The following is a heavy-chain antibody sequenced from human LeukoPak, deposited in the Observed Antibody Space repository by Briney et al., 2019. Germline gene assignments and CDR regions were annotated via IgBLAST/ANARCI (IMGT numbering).Heavy chain of an antibody. V-gene: IGHV5-51*01. CDR3: ARQSTTVGATTTLGY. D-gene: IGHD1-26*01. CDR1: GYSFTAYW. J-gene: IGHJ4*02. Sequence: GESLKISCKGSGYSFTAYWIGWVRQMPGKGLEWMGIIYPGDSDTRYSPSFQGQVTISADKSISTAYLQLNSLKASDTAMYYCARQSTTVGATTTLGYWGQGTLVTVSS. CDR2: IYPGDSDT.